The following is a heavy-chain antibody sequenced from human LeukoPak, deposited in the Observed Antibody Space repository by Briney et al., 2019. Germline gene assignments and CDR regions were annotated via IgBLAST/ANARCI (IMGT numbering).Heavy chain of an antibody. J-gene: IGHJ4*02. D-gene: IGHD5-18*01. CDR3: AHLHHSYGRIPFDY. CDR2: IYWDDYK. Sequence: LTLTCTFXXXSRXTRXGGVXXXXQPPXXGLXWLXLIYWDDYKRYSPSLKTSLTITKDTSKNQVVLTMTNMDPVDTATYYCAHLHHSYGRIPFDYWGQGTLVTVSS. CDR1: XXSRXTRXGG. V-gene: IGHV2-5*02.